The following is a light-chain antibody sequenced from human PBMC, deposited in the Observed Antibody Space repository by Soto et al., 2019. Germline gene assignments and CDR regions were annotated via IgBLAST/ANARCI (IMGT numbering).Light chain of an antibody. CDR3: QQYNNWLTK. Sequence: EIVLTQSPGTLSLSPGERATLSCRASQSVSNNYLAWYQQKPGQAPRLLISGASTRATGIPARFSGSGSGTELTITISSLQSEDFEVYYCQQYNNWLTKFGQGTKVDIK. V-gene: IGKV3-15*01. CDR1: QSVSNN. CDR2: GAS. J-gene: IGKJ1*01.